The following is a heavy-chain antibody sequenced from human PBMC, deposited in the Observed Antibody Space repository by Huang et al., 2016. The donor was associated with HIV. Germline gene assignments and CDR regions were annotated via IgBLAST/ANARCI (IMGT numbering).Heavy chain of an antibody. J-gene: IGHJ6*03. CDR3: ARVSEEGLSSRSYYYHMDV. V-gene: IGHV1-69*13. CDR1: GKASGDTFKSVG. CDR2: GTPVFGTV. D-gene: IGHD2-2*01. Sequence: QVQLVPSGAEVKKPGSSGKVSCKASGKASGDTFKSVGVSWVRQAPGQGLEWMGGGTPVFGTVMYGQKFQGRLTISADESTRTAYMDLNSLRSEDTAVYYCARVSEEGLSSRSYYYHMDVWGTGTSVIVSS.